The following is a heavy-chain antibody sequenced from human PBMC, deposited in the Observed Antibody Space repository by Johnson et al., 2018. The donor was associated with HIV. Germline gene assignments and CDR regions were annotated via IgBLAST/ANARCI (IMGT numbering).Heavy chain of an antibody. J-gene: IGHJ3*02. CDR2: ISYDGSTK. CDR1: GFTFSSYA. D-gene: IGHD1-14*01. Sequence: QVQLVESGGGVVQPGRSLRLSCAASGFTFSSYAMPWVRQAPGKGLEWVAVISYDGSTKYYADSVKGRFTIARDNSKNTLYLQMNSLRAEDTAVYYCARAEGGDAFDIWGQGTMVTVSS. CDR3: ARAEGGDAFDI. V-gene: IGHV3-30-3*01.